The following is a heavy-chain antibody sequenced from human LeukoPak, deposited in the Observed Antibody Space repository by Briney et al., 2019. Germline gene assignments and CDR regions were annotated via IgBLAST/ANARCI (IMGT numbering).Heavy chain of an antibody. CDR2: IYYSGST. D-gene: IGHD6-13*01. V-gene: IGHV4-59*01. J-gene: IGHJ4*02. CDR1: GGSISSYY. CDR3: AREAAYSSSWYGGFDY. Sequence: SETLSLTCTVSGGSISSYYWSWIRQPPGKGLEWIGYIYYSGSTNYNPSLKSRVTISVDTSKNQFSLKLSSVTAADTAVYYCAREAAYSSSWYGGFDYWGQGTLVTVSS.